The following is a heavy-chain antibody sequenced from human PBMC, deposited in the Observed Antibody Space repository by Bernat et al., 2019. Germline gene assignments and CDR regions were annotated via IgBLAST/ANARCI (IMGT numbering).Heavy chain of an antibody. D-gene: IGHD6-19*01. Sequence: QVQLVESGGGVVQPGRSLRLSCAASGYTFSSYGMHCVRQAPGKGLEWVAVISYDGSNKYYADSVKGRFTISRDNSKNTLYLQMNSLRAEDTAVYYCAKAEEQWLGEYFQHWGQGTLVTVSS. CDR3: AKAEEQWLGEYFQH. V-gene: IGHV3-30*18. CDR2: ISYDGSNK. CDR1: GYTFSSYG. J-gene: IGHJ1*01.